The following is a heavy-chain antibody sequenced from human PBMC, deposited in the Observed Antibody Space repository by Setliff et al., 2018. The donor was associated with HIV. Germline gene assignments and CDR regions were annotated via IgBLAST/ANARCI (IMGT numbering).Heavy chain of an antibody. V-gene: IGHV1-3*04. Sequence: ASVKVSCKASGYIFSSYTMHWVRQAPGQRLEWMGWINTANYKTKYSQTLQGRVTIARDTSASTAYMELSSLRSEDTAVYYCARGHSSSAYDAYDIWGQGTMVT. J-gene: IGHJ3*02. D-gene: IGHD6-6*01. CDR3: ARGHSSSAYDAYDI. CDR1: GYIFSSYT. CDR2: INTANYKT.